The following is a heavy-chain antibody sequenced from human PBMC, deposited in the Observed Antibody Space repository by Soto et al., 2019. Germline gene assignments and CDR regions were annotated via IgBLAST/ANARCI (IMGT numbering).Heavy chain of an antibody. CDR3: SGGGRPGQIDWFDP. D-gene: IGHD2-21*01. V-gene: IGHV4-4*02. CDR1: GGSLSSCNW. Sequence: QVQLQESGPRLVKPSGTLSLTCAVYGGSLSSCNWWSWVRQPPGKGLEWIGEIYRYGSTSYNPSLKNRVTIAVDKSNNLISLKMTSLTAADTAVYFCSGGGRPGQIDWFDPWGQGILVTVSS. J-gene: IGHJ5*02. CDR2: IYRYGST.